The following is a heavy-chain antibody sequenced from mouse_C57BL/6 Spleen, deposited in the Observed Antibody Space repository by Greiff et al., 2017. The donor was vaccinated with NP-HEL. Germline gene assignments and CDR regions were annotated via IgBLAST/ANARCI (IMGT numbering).Heavy chain of an antibody. J-gene: IGHJ3*01. CDR3: LNFDYGSSYVGAY. Sequence: VQLQQPGAELVKPGASVKLSCKASGYTFTSYWMQWVKQRPGQGLEWIGEIDPSDSYTNYNQKFKGKATLTVDTSSSTAYMQLSSLTSEDSAVYYCLNFDYGSSYVGAYWGQGTLVTVSA. D-gene: IGHD1-1*01. CDR2: IDPSDSYT. CDR1: GYTFTSYW. V-gene: IGHV1-50*01.